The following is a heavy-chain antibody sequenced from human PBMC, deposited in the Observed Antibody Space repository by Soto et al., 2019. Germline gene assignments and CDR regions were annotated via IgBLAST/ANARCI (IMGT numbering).Heavy chain of an antibody. CDR2: INPNRGGT. CDR3: ARRAVAGHAGVDI. V-gene: IGHV1-2*04. Sequence: QVQLVQSGAEVKKPGASVKVSCKASGYTFTGYYMHWVRQAPGQGLEWMGWINPNRGGTNYAQKFQGWVTMTRDTSISTAYMELSRLRSDDTAVYYCARRAVAGHAGVDIWGQVTMFTVCS. CDR1: GYTFTGYY. J-gene: IGHJ3*02. D-gene: IGHD6-19*01.